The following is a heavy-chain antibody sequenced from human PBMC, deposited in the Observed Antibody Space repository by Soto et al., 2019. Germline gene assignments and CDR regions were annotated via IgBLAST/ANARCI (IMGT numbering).Heavy chain of an antibody. D-gene: IGHD3-22*01. CDR1: VGSISSGGYS. J-gene: IGHJ4*02. Sequence: PSETLSLTGAVSVGSISSGGYSWSWIRQPPGKGLEGIGYIYHSGSTYYNPSLKSRVTISVDRSKNQFSLKLSSVTAADTAVYSCARYDYDNTITAIDYWGQGALVTVSS. CDR2: IYHSGST. CDR3: ARYDYDNTITAIDY. V-gene: IGHV4-30-2*01.